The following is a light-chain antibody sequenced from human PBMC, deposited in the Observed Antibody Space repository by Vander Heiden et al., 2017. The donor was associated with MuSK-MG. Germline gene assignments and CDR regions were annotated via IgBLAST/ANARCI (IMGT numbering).Light chain of an antibody. CDR2: EVT. CDR3: CSYAGSGTYV. CDR1: SSDIGTYNR. V-gene: IGLV2-23*02. Sequence: QSALPQPSSVSGSPGHSLTISCTGTSSDIGTYNRVSWYQQQQGRAPKLMIYEVTKRPSGVSSGFSGSKSGNTASLTIAGLRAEDEADYYCCSYAGSGTYVFGNGTRVTVL. J-gene: IGLJ1*01.